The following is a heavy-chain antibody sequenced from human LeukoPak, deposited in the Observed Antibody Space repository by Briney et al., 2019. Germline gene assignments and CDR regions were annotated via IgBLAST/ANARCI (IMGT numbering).Heavy chain of an antibody. CDR3: ARVPGFYDSSGYYRLRYSDY. V-gene: IGHV1-69*13. CDR2: IIPIFGTA. Sequence: GASVKVSCKASGYTFSSYAISWVRQAPGQGLEWMGGIIPIFGTANYAQKFQGRVTITADESTSTAYMELSSLRSEDTAVYYCARVPGFYDSSGYYRLRYSDYWGQGTLVTVSS. D-gene: IGHD3-22*01. J-gene: IGHJ4*02. CDR1: GYTFSSYA.